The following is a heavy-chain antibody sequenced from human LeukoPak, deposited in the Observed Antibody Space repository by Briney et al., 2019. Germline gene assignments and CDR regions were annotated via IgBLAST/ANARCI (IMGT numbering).Heavy chain of an antibody. J-gene: IGHJ4*02. CDR3: AKEGPNYYDSSGYPDY. CDR2: ISGSGGST. Sequence: GGSLRLSCAASGFTFSSYGMSWVRQAPGKGLEWVSAISGSGGSTYYADSVKGRFTISRDNSKNTLYLQMNSLRAEDTAVYYCAKEGPNYYDSSGYPDYWGQGTLVTVSS. CDR1: GFTFSSYG. V-gene: IGHV3-23*01. D-gene: IGHD3-22*01.